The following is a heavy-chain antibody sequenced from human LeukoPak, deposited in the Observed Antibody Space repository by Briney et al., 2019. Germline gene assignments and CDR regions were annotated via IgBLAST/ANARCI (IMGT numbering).Heavy chain of an antibody. CDR1: GFSYSSYA. CDR3: AKEGGYNYGYLDS. V-gene: IGHV3-23*01. Sequence: GGSLRLSCAVSGFSYSSYAMSWVRQAPGKGLEGVSTIRGSGDTYYVDSVKGRFTISRDNSKNTLYLQMNSLRAEDTAVYYCAKEGGYNYGYLDSWGQGTLVTVSS. CDR2: IRGSGDT. D-gene: IGHD5-18*01. J-gene: IGHJ4*02.